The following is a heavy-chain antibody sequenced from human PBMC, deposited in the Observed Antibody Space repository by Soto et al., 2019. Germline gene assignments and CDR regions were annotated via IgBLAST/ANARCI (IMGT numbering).Heavy chain of an antibody. D-gene: IGHD1-26*01. J-gene: IGHJ4*02. CDR3: ASHLLGSSRYLDD. CDR1: GECISRYY. V-gene: IGHV4-59*08. CDR2: IYYSGST. Sequence: SETLSLTCTVSGECISRYYSSWTRQPPGKGLEWIVYIYYSGSTNYNPSLKSRVTISVDTSKNQFSLKLSSVTAADTAVYYCASHLLGSSRYLDDWGQGTLVTVSS.